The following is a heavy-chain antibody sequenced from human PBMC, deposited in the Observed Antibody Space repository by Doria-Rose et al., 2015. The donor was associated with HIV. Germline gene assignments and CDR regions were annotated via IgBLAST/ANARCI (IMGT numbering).Heavy chain of an antibody. CDR1: GVSLSSPGMG. J-gene: IGHJ4*02. V-gene: IGHV2-26*01. CDR3: ARIKSSRWYHKYYFDF. Sequence: QVTLKESGPVLVKPTETLTLTCTVSGVSLSSPGMGVSWIRQPPGKALEWLANIFSDDERSYKTSLKSRLTIFRATSKSQVVLTMTDMDSVDTATYYCARIKSSRWYHKYYFDFWGQGTLVIVSA. D-gene: IGHD6-13*01. CDR2: IFSDDER.